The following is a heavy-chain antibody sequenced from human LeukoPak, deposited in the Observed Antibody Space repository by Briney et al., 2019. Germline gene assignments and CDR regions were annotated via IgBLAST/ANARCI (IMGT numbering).Heavy chain of an antibody. V-gene: IGHV3-21*01. CDR3: ARDIRGEMATKSDY. CDR2: ISSSSSYI. D-gene: IGHD5-24*01. Sequence: AGGSLRLSCAASGFTFSSYSMNLVRQAPGKGLEWVSSISSSSSYIYYADSVKGRFTISRDNAKNSLYLQMNSLRDEDTAVYYCARDIRGEMATKSDYWGQGTLVTVSS. J-gene: IGHJ4*02. CDR1: GFTFSSYS.